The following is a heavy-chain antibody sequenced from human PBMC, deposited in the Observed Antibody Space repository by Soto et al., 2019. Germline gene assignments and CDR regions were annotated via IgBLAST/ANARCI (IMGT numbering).Heavy chain of an antibody. CDR3: ARGYFDY. J-gene: IGHJ4*02. Sequence: GGSLRLSCAASGFTFSSYAMHWVRQAPGKGLEWVAVISYDGSNKYYADSVKGRFTISRDNSKNTLYLQMNSLRAEDTAVYYCARGYFDYWGQGTLVTVSS. V-gene: IGHV3-30-3*01. CDR1: GFTFSSYA. CDR2: ISYDGSNK.